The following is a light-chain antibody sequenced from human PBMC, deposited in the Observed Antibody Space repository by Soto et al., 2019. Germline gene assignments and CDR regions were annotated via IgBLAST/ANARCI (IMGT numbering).Light chain of an antibody. CDR1: QSISNH. CDR3: QQSYSSPPT. Sequence: DIQMTQSPPSLSASLEDRVFIPCRQSQSISNHLNWYQQKPGKAPKLLIFAASSLQSGVPSRFSGSRSGPDFTLTISSLQPEDFATYYCQQSYSSPPTFGQGTKVDIK. CDR2: AAS. V-gene: IGKV1-39*01. J-gene: IGKJ1*01.